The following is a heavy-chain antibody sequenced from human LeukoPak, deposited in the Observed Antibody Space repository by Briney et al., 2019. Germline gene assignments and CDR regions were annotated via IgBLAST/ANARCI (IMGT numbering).Heavy chain of an antibody. CDR3: AKDRSSYGSSLYGLDV. J-gene: IGHJ6*02. CDR1: GFTFSTYG. Sequence: PGGSLRLSCAASGFTFSTYGMDWVRQAPGKGLEWVAIISYDGSNKYYADSVKGGFTISRDNSKNTLSLQMNSLRDEDTAVHYCAKDRSSYGSSLYGLDVWGQGTTVTVSS. V-gene: IGHV3-30*18. CDR2: ISYDGSNK. D-gene: IGHD3-10*01.